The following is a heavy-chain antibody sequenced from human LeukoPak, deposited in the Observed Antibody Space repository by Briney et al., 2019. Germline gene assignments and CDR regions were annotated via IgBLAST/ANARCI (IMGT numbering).Heavy chain of an antibody. CDR1: GFTFTNYA. Sequence: QPGGSLRLSCSASGFTFTNYAKTWVRQAPAKGLEWVSSICGSRSSTYYADSVKSRFTISRDTSKNMLFLEMNSLRAEDTAVYYCAIAGVGGTKYFFDFWGQGTLVTVSS. CDR2: ICGSRSST. D-gene: IGHD1-26*01. V-gene: IGHV3-23*01. J-gene: IGHJ4*02. CDR3: AIAGVGGTKYFFDF.